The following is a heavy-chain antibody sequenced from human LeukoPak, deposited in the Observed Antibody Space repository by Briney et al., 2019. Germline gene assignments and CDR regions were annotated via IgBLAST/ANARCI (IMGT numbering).Heavy chain of an antibody. CDR3: ARRAGAYSHPYDY. CDR1: GFTVSSNS. CDR2: IYSDNT. V-gene: IGHV3-53*01. D-gene: IGHD4/OR15-4a*01. J-gene: IGHJ4*02. Sequence: PGGSLRLSCTVSGFTVSSNSMSWVRQAPGKGLEWVSFIYSDNTHYSDSVKGRFTIPRDNSKNTLYLQMNSLRAEDTAVYYCARRAGAYSHPYDYWGQGTLVTVSS.